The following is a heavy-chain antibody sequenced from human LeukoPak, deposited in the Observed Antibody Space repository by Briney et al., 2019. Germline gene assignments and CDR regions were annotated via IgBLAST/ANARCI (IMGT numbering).Heavy chain of an antibody. V-gene: IGHV6-1*01. CDR1: GDSVSSNSAA. CDR2: TYYRSRWYS. J-gene: IGHJ4*02. CDR3: ARHFLGRGSHFDY. Sequence: SQTLSLTCAISGDSVSSNSAAWNWIRQSPSRGLEWLGRTYYRSRWYSDYAVSVKSRITVNPDTSKNQFSLQLSSVTPEDTAVYDGARHFLGRGSHFDYWGQGTLVTVSS. D-gene: IGHD7-27*01.